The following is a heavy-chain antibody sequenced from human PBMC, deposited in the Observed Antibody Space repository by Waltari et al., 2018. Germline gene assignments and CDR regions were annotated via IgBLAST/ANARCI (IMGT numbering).Heavy chain of an antibody. CDR2: ISSSGSTI. J-gene: IGHJ6*02. CDR1: GFTFSDYY. V-gene: IGHV3-11*01. CDR3: AREGIIAVMDV. Sequence: QVQLVESGGVLVKLGGSLSLSCAASGFTFSDYYMNWIRQAPGKGLEWVSYISSSGSTIYYADSVKGRFTISRDNAKNSLYLQMNSRRAEDTAVYYCAREGIIAVMDVWGQGTTVTVSS. D-gene: IGHD6-19*01.